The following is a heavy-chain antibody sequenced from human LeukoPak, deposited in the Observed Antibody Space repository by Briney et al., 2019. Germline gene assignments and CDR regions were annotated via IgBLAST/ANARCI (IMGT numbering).Heavy chain of an antibody. D-gene: IGHD3-10*01. Sequence: GRSLRLSCAASGFTFNSFGMHWVRQAPGKGLEWVAVMSYDGSNKYYADSEKGRFTISRDNSKNTLYLHMNSLRADDTAVYYCAKAEGNYHLSGANNMLDYWGQGTLVTVSS. V-gene: IGHV3-30*18. CDR3: AKAEGNYHLSGANNMLDY. CDR2: MSYDGSNK. J-gene: IGHJ4*02. CDR1: GFTFNSFG.